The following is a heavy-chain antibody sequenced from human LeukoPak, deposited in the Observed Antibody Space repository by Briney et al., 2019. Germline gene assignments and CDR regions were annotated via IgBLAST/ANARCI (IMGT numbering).Heavy chain of an antibody. D-gene: IGHD6-13*01. Sequence: SETLSLTCTVSGGSISSSSYYWGWIRQPPGKGLEWIGSIYYSGSTYYNPSLKSRVTISVDTSKNQFSLKLSSVTAADTAVYYCARVGSSARDDAFDIWGQGTMVTVSS. V-gene: IGHV4-39*07. CDR3: ARVGSSARDDAFDI. CDR1: GGSISSSSYY. CDR2: IYYSGST. J-gene: IGHJ3*02.